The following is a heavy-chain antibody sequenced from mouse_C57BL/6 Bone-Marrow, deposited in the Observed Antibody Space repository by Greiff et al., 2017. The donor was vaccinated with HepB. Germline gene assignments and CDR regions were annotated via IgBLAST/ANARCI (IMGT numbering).Heavy chain of an antibody. CDR3: TREGIITTVVEGYAMDY. Sequence: DVMLVESGEGLVKPGGSLKLSCAASGFTFSSYAMSWVRQTPEKRLEWVAYISSGGDYIYYADTVKGRFPISRDNARNTLYLQMSSLKSEDTAMYYCTREGIITTVVEGYAMDYWGQGTSVTVSS. CDR2: ISSGGDYI. V-gene: IGHV5-9-1*02. J-gene: IGHJ4*01. CDR1: GFTFSSYA. D-gene: IGHD1-1*01.